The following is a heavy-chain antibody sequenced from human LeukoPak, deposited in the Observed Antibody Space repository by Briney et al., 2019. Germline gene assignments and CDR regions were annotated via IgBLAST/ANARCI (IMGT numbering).Heavy chain of an antibody. CDR1: GGSFSGYY. D-gene: IGHD5-12*01. CDR2: ISHSGST. V-gene: IGHV4-34*01. CDR3: AAQYSGYVRLDY. Sequence: SETLSLTCAVYGGSFSGYYWSWIRQPPGKGLEWIGEISHSGSTNYNPSLESRVTISVDTSKNQFSLKLSSVTAADTAVYYCAAQYSGYVRLDYWGQGTLVTVSS. J-gene: IGHJ4*02.